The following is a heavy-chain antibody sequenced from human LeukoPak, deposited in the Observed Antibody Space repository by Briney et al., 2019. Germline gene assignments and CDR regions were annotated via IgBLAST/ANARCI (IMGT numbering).Heavy chain of an antibody. Sequence: GGSLRLSCAASGFTFSSYAMHWVRQAPGKGLEWVAVISYDGNNKYSADSVKGRFTISRDNSKNTLYLQMNSLRAEDTAVYYCARDRDIAAAGYYFDYWGQGALVTVSS. CDR2: ISYDGNNK. J-gene: IGHJ4*02. CDR3: ARDRDIAAAGYYFDY. CDR1: GFTFSSYA. V-gene: IGHV3-30-3*01. D-gene: IGHD6-13*01.